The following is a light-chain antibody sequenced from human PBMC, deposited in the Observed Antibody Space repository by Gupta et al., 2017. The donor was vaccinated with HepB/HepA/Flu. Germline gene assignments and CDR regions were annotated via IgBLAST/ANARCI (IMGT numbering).Light chain of an antibody. CDR1: SSNIGNNY. CDR2: ENN. CDR3: GTWDNSRSVGVV. J-gene: IGLJ3*02. V-gene: IGLV1-51*02. Sequence: ATGRYGTISCSGSSSNIGNNYVSWYQQLPETAPKLLIYENNKRPSGIPDRFSGSKSGTSATLGVTGLQTGDEADYYCGTWDNSRSVGVVFGGGTKLTVL.